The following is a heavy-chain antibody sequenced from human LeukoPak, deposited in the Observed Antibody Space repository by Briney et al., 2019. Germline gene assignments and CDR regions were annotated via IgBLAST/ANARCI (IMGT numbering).Heavy chain of an antibody. CDR1: GFTFSDHY. CDR2: IRNKSDSYTT. Sequence: GGSLRLSCAASGFTFSDHYMDWVRQAPGKGLEWVGRIRNKSDSYTTQYAASVSVRFTISRDDSKNSLYLHMNSLKPEDTAVYFCARVRLGAPTRVFDYWGQGSLVTVSS. V-gene: IGHV3-72*01. CDR3: ARVRLGAPTRVFDY. J-gene: IGHJ4*02. D-gene: IGHD1-26*01.